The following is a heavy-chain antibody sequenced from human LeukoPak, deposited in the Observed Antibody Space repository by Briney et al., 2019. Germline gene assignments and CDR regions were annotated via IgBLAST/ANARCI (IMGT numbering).Heavy chain of an antibody. J-gene: IGHJ4*02. CDR1: GGTFSSYA. CDR3: ARGVYYYDSSGYYYFDY. CDR2: IIPILGIA. D-gene: IGHD3-22*01. Sequence: SVKVSCKASGGTFSSYAISWVRQAPGQGLEWMGRIIPILGIANYAQKFQGRVTITADKSTSTAYMELSSLRSEDTAVYYCARGVYYYDSSGYYYFDYWGQGTLDTVSS. V-gene: IGHV1-69*04.